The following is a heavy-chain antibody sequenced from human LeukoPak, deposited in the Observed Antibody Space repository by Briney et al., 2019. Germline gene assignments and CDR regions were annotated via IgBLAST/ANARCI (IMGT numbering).Heavy chain of an antibody. CDR3: ARRPYCGGDCYVWFDP. CDR1: GGTFSNYA. J-gene: IGHJ5*02. CDR2: IIPIFGTA. V-gene: IGHV1-69*13. Sequence: SVKVSCKASGGTFSNYAISWVRQAPGQGLEWMGGIIPIFGTANYAQKFQGRVTITADESTSTAYMELSSLRSEDTAVYYCARRPYCGGDCYVWFDPWGQGTLVTVSS. D-gene: IGHD2-21*02.